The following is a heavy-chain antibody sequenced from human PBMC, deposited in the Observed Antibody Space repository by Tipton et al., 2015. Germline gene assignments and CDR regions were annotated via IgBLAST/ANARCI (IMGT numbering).Heavy chain of an antibody. V-gene: IGHV4-39*01. J-gene: IGHJ4*02. CDR1: GASVSSSSFY. D-gene: IGHD6-13*01. CDR3: ARIAGSSWDVR. CDR2: LFHSGSP. Sequence: LRLSCTVSGASVSSSSFYWGWIRQPPGKGLEWIGSLFHSGSPYYNPSLKSRLNISVDASKSQFSLKLTSVTAADTAVYYCARIAGSSWDVRWGQGTLVTVSS.